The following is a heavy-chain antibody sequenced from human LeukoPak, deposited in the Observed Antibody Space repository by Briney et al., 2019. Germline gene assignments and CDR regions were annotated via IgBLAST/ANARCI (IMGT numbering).Heavy chain of an antibody. CDR3: ARDYYYDSSGQNWFDP. CDR2: ISYDGSNK. V-gene: IGHV3-30-3*01. CDR1: GSTFSSYA. D-gene: IGHD3-22*01. Sequence: GGSLRLSCAASGSTFSSYAMHWVRQAPGKGLEWVAVISYDGSNKYYADSVKGRFTISRDNSKNTLYLQMNSLRAEDTAVYYCARDYYYDSSGQNWFDPWGQGTLVTVSS. J-gene: IGHJ5*02.